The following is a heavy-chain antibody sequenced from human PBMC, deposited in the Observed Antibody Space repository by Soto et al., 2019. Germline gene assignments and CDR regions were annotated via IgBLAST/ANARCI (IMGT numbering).Heavy chain of an antibody. D-gene: IGHD5-12*01. V-gene: IGHV3-21*01. Sequence: EVQLVESGGGLVKPGASLRLSCAASGFTFSSSTMNWVRQAPGKGLERVSSISSSSNYIYYADSVKGRFTISRDNAKNSLYLQMNSLSVEDTSVYYCARGGLRNGMDVWGQGTTVTVSS. CDR1: GFTFSSST. J-gene: IGHJ6*02. CDR2: ISSSSNYI. CDR3: ARGGLRNGMDV.